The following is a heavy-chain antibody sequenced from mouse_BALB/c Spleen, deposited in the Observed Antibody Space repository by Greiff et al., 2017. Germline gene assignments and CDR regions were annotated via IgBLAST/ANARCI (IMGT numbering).Heavy chain of an antibody. CDR1: GFNIKDYY. V-gene: IGHV14-4*02. D-gene: IGHD2-3*01. CDR3: NVDGYCAMDY. J-gene: IGHJ4*01. CDR2: IDPENGDT. Sequence: VQLQQSGAELVRSGASVKLSCTASGFNIKDYYMHWVKQRPEQGLEWIGWIDPENGDTEYAPKFQGKATMTADTSSNTAYLQLSSLTSEDTAVYYCNVDGYCAMDYWGQGTSVTVSS.